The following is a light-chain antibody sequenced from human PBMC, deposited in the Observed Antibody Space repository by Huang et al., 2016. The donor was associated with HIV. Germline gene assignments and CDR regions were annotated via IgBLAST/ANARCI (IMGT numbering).Light chain of an antibody. V-gene: IGKV1-33*01. CDR1: QGVGRD. J-gene: IGKJ5*01. Sequence: IHVTQSPSSLSVSAGDRVTINCQTSQGVGRDLHWYQHKPGRAPKLLIRHASSVEDGVPSRFSGTGFHTSFNSTINDLQSDDIATYYCQVLESFGRGSRLDFK. CDR2: HAS. CDR3: QVLES.